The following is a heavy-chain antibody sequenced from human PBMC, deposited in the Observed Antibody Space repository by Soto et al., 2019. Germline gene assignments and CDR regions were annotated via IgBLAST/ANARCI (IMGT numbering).Heavy chain of an antibody. CDR3: ASSTFLSPYYFDY. CDR1: GFTFRDYY. V-gene: IGHV3-11*03. Sequence: GGSLRISCSTSGFTFRDYYISWIPPAPGKGLEWLSYISTSSSHTNYADSVKGRFTISRDNAKKSLYLQMNSLRAGDTAVYYCASSTFLSPYYFDYWGHGTLVTVSS. J-gene: IGHJ4*01. CDR2: ISTSSSHT.